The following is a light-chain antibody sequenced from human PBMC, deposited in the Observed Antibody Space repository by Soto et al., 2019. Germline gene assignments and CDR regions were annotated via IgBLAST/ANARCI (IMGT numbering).Light chain of an antibody. Sequence: QSALTQPPSASGSPGQSVTISCTGTSSDVGGYNYVSWYQQHPGKAPKLMIYEVNKRPSGVPDRFSGSKSGNTASLTVSGLQAEDEADDYCSSYAGGNNLVFGGGTKLTVL. J-gene: IGLJ3*02. V-gene: IGLV2-8*01. CDR1: SSDVGGYNY. CDR2: EVN. CDR3: SSYAGGNNLV.